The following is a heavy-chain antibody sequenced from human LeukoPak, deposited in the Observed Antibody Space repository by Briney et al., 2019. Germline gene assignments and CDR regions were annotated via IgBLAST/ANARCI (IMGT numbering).Heavy chain of an antibody. J-gene: IGHJ6*02. CDR1: GFTFSSYW. CDR3: ARDPYSSTWSYGMDV. CDR2: IKQDGSEK. D-gene: IGHD6-6*01. V-gene: IGHV3-7*05. Sequence: GGSLRLSCAASGFTFSSYWMSWVRQAPGKGLEWVANIKQDGSEKVYVDSVKVRFTISRDNAKNSLFLQMDALRAEDTAVYYCARDPYSSTWSYGMDVWGQGTTVTVSS.